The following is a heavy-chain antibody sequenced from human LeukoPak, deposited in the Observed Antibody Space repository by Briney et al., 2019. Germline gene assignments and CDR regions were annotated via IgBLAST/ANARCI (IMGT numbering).Heavy chain of an antibody. J-gene: IGHJ4*02. CDR3: ASEVVVIRGDRGMFGY. Sequence: ASVKVSCKASGYTFTGYYMQWVRQAPGQGLEWMGWINTNSGGTTYAQKFQGRVTMTRDTSISTAYMELSRRSSDDTAVYYCASEVVVIRGDRGMFGYWGQGTLVTVSS. CDR1: GYTFTGYY. V-gene: IGHV1-2*02. D-gene: IGHD3-22*01. CDR2: INTNSGGT.